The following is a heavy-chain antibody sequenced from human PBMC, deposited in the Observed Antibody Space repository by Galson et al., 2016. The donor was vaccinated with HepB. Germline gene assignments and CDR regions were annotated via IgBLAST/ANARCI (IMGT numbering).Heavy chain of an antibody. D-gene: IGHD2-8*02. CDR2: IYQSGTT. CDR3: APLGYCTAGTCYRVQ. Sequence: TLPLTCAVSGGSVNSYNWWSWVRQTPGKGLEWIGEIYQSGTTNYNPSLKSRVTISLDKSRNEFSLKLTSVTAADTAVYYCAPLGYCTAGTCYRVQWGQGHLVTVSS. CDR1: GGSVNSYNW. V-gene: IGHV4-4*02. J-gene: IGHJ4*02.